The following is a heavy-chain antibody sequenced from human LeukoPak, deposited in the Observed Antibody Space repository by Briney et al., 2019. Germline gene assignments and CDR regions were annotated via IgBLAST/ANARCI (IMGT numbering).Heavy chain of an antibody. CDR2: ISSGSSAI. Sequence: PGRSLRLSCAASGFTFTTYSMTWVRQAPGKGLEWVSIISSGSSAIFSADALKGRFTISRDNSKNTLYLQMNSLRAEDTAVYYCAKDGQQLVLSYYYYYMDVWGKGTTVTISS. J-gene: IGHJ6*03. CDR3: AKDGQQLVLSYYYYYMDV. CDR1: GFTFTTYS. V-gene: IGHV3-21*01. D-gene: IGHD6-13*01.